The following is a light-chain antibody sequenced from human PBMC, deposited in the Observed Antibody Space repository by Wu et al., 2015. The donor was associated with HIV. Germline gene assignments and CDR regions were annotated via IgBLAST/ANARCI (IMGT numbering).Light chain of an antibody. CDR3: QQYHYWPPWT. CDR1: EDVGKD. V-gene: IGKV3-15*01. Sequence: TQSPVIVPVSPGQTATLSCRASEDVGKDLAWYQQKPGRAPRLLIHDVSTRAGAVPPRFRGSGSGTNFTLTITNIQSDDFSTYFCQQYHYWPPWTFGQGTKVEV. J-gene: IGKJ1*01. CDR2: DVS.